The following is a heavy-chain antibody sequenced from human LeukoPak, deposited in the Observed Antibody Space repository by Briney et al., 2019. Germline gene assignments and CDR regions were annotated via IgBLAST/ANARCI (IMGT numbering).Heavy chain of an antibody. CDR2: IYYSGST. Sequence: PSQTLSLTCTVSGGSISSGGYYWSWIRQHPGKGLEWIGYIYYSGSTYYNPSLKSRVTISVDTSKNQFSLKLSSVTAADTAVYYCARVRSSVGGYVRYYFDYWGQGTLVTVSS. V-gene: IGHV4-31*03. J-gene: IGHJ4*02. D-gene: IGHD3-22*01. CDR1: GGSISSGGYY. CDR3: ARVRSSVGGYVRYYFDY.